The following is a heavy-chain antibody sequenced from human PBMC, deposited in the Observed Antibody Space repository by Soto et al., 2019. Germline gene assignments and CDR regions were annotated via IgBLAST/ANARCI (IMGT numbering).Heavy chain of an antibody. CDR2: IYPGDSDT. CDR3: ASQGGYCSGGSCHQEDYMDV. J-gene: IGHJ6*03. CDR1: GYSFTSYW. V-gene: IGHV5-51*01. Sequence: GDSLKISCKGSGYSFTSYWIGWVRQMPGKGLEWMGIIYPGDSDTRYSPSFQGQVTISADKSISTAYLQWSSLKASDTAMYYCASQGGYCSGGSCHQEDYMDVWGKGTTVTVSS. D-gene: IGHD2-15*01.